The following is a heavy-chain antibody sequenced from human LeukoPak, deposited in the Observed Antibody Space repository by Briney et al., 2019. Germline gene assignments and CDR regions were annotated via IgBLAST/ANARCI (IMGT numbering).Heavy chain of an antibody. V-gene: IGHV3-33*06. D-gene: IGHD2-2*01. J-gene: IGHJ1*01. CDR1: GFTFSSYG. CDR2: IWYDGSNK. Sequence: GGSLRLSCAPSGFTFSSYGMHWVRQAPGKGLEWVAVIWYDGSNKYYADSVKGRFTISRDNSKNTLYLQMNSLRAEDTAVYYCAKGEVTPALAEYFQHWGQGTLVTVSS. CDR3: AKGEVTPALAEYFQH.